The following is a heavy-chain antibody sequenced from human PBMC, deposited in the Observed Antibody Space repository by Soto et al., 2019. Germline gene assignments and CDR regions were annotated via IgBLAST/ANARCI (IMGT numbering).Heavy chain of an antibody. Sequence: GESLKISCKGSGYTFTNYWIGWVRQMPGRGLEWMGIIYPGDSDTKYNPSFQGQVTISADKSITTTYLRWSSLKASDTAIYYCAASIFYYGMDVWGQGTTVTVSS. CDR3: AASIFYYGMDV. CDR1: GYTFTNYW. J-gene: IGHJ6*02. V-gene: IGHV5-51*01. CDR2: IYPGDSDT.